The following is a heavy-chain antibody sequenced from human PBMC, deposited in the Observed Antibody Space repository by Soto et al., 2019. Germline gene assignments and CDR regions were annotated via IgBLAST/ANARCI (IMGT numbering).Heavy chain of an antibody. Sequence: ASVKVSCKASGGTFSSYTISWVRQAPGQGLEWMGRIIPILGIANYAQKFQGRVTITADKSTSTAYMELSSLRSEDTAVYYCARDLSGINPEVATLFDYWGQGTLVTVSS. J-gene: IGHJ4*02. V-gene: IGHV1-69*04. D-gene: IGHD3-10*01. CDR3: ARDLSGINPEVATLFDY. CDR1: GGTFSSYT. CDR2: IIPILGIA.